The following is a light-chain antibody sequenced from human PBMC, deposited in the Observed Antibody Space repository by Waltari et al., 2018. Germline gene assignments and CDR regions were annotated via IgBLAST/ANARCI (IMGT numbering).Light chain of an antibody. J-gene: IGLJ1*01. CDR1: SSNTGGAT. V-gene: IGLV1-44*01. CDR2: STD. Sequence: QSVLTQPPPASGTPGQSVTISCSGSSSNTGGATVNWYQQLPGTAPTVLIYSTDRRPSGVPDRFSGSKSGTSASLTISGLQSEDEADYYCCSYAGHSTYVFGTGTKVTVL. CDR3: CSYAGHSTYV.